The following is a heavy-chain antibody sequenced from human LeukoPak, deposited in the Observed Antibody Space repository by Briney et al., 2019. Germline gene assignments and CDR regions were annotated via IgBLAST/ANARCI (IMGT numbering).Heavy chain of an antibody. CDR1: GFIVSSNY. Sequence: GGSLRLSCAASGFIVSSNYMTWVRQAPGKGLEWVSAISGSGGSTYYADSVKGRFTISRDNSKNTLYLQMNSLRAEDTAVYYCAKYRITMIVVGGAFDIWGQGTMVTVSS. D-gene: IGHD3-22*01. CDR3: AKYRITMIVVGGAFDI. J-gene: IGHJ3*02. CDR2: ISGSGGST. V-gene: IGHV3-23*01.